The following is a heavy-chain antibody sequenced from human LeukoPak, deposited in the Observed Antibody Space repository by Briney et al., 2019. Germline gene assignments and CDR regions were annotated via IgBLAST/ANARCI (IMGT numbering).Heavy chain of an antibody. Sequence: QSGGSLRLSCAASGFTFSSYGMSWVRQAPGEGLEWVSAISGNGGNTYYADSVKGRFTISRDNSKNTLYLQMNSLRAEDTAVYYCAKDLSPGHYWGQGTLVTVSS. V-gene: IGHV3-23*01. CDR2: ISGNGGNT. D-gene: IGHD2/OR15-2a*01. J-gene: IGHJ4*02. CDR3: AKDLSPGHY. CDR1: GFTFSSYG.